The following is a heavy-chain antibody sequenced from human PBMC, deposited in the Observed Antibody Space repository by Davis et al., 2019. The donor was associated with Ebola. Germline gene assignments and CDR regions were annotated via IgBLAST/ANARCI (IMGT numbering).Heavy chain of an antibody. CDR2: ISSDGSST. D-gene: IGHD1-1*01. V-gene: IGHV3-74*01. CDR3: ARDHPEGKVLNY. Sequence: GESLKISCAASGFTFSSSSMNWVRQAPGKGLVWVSRISSDGSSTNYADSVKGRFTISRDNARNTLFLQMDSLGVEDTAVYYCARDHPEGKVLNYWGQGTLVTVSS. CDR1: GFTFSSSS. J-gene: IGHJ4*02.